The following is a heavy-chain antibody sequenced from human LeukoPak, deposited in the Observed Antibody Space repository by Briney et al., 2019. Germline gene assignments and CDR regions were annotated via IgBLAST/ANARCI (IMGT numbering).Heavy chain of an antibody. CDR1: GYSISSGYY. V-gene: IGHV4-38-2*02. CDR2: VYHSGST. Sequence: LETLSLTCTVSGYSISSGYYWGWIRQPPGKGLEWIGSVYHSGSTYYNPSLKSRVTISVDTSKNQFSLKLSSVTAADTAVYYCARTTLYGDLYFDYWGQGTLVTVSS. CDR3: ARTTLYGDLYFDY. D-gene: IGHD4-17*01. J-gene: IGHJ4*02.